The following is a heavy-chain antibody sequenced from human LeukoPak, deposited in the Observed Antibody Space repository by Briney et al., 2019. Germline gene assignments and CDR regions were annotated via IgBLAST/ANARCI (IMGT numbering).Heavy chain of an antibody. CDR2: VYYSGGT. D-gene: IGHD3-10*01. J-gene: IGHJ5*02. Sequence: PSETLSLTCTVSDDSMSSYYWNWIRQPPGKGLEWIGYVYYSGGTNYNPSLKSRVTISLDTSKNQFSLKLSSVTAADTAVYYCARVRYYGSGSYHNWFDPWGQGTLVTVSS. CDR3: ARVRYYGSGSYHNWFDP. CDR1: DDSMSSYY. V-gene: IGHV4-59*01.